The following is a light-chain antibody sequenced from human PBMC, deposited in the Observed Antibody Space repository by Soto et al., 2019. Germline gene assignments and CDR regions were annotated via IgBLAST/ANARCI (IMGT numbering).Light chain of an antibody. CDR1: ALPKEF. J-gene: IGLJ3*02. V-gene: IGLV3-25*03. CDR3: QSADSSGSYVV. CDR2: RDT. Sequence: YELTQPPSVSVSPGQTARITCSGDALPKEFAYWYQQRPGQAPVLVIYRDTERPSGIPERFSGSSSGTTVTLTISGVQAEDEADYYCQSADSSGSYVVFGGGTKLTVL.